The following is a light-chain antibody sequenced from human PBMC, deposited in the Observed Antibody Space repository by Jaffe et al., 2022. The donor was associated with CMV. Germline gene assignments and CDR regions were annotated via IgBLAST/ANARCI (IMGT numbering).Light chain of an antibody. CDR3: QQSYNLPRT. J-gene: IGKJ2*01. CDR2: GAS. V-gene: IGKV1-39*01. CDR1: QSIRNY. Sequence: DIQMTQSPFSLSASVGDRVTITCRASQSIRNYLSWYQQKPGEAPKVLIYGASSLQSGVPSRFSGSGSGTDFTLTISSLQPEDFASYYCQQSYNLPRTFGQGTNLEIK.